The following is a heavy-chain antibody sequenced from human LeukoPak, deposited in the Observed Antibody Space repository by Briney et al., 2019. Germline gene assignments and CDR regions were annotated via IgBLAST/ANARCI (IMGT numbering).Heavy chain of an antibody. CDR3: ARVLGYSGYLDAFDI. V-gene: IGHV3-21*01. Sequence: KTGGSLRLSCAASGFTFSSYSMNWVRQAPGKGLEWVSYISSSSSYIYYADSVKGRFTISRDNAKNSPYLQMNSLRAEDTAVYYCARVLGYSGYLDAFDIWGQGTMVTVSS. CDR1: GFTFSSYS. J-gene: IGHJ3*02. CDR2: ISSSSSYI. D-gene: IGHD5-12*01.